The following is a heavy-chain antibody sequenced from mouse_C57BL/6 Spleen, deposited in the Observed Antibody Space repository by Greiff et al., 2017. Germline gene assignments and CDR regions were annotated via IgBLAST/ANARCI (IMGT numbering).Heavy chain of an antibody. CDR1: GYAFSSSW. CDR2: IYPGDGDT. V-gene: IGHV1-82*01. J-gene: IGHJ1*03. D-gene: IGHD1-1*01. CDR3: AREELITTVVEYFDV. Sequence: QVQLKESGPELVKPGASVKISCKASGYAFSSSWMNWVKQRPGKGLEWIGRIYPGDGDTNYNGKFKGKATLTADKSSSTAYMQLSSLTSEDSAVYFGAREELITTVVEYFDVWGTGTTVTVSS.